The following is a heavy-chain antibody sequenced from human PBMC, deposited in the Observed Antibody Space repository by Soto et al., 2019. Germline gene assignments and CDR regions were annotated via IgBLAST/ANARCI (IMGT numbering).Heavy chain of an antibody. V-gene: IGHV3-23*01. J-gene: IGHJ4*02. D-gene: IGHD1-26*01. CDR1: GFTLSSYA. Sequence: PGGSLRLSCAASGFTLSSYAMSWVRQAPGKGLEWVSAISGSGGSTYYADSVKGRFTISRDNSKNTLYLQMNSLRAEDTAVYYCAKRANIQISGSYYPFDYWGQGTLVTVSS. CDR3: AKRANIQISGSYYPFDY. CDR2: ISGSGGST.